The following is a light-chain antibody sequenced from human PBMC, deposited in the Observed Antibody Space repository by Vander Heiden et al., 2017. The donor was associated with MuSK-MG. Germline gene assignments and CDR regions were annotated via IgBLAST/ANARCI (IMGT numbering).Light chain of an antibody. CDR2: EDS. CDR1: NIGSKS. V-gene: IGLV3-21*02. Sequence: PPSVSVAPGQTARITCGGNNIGSKSVHWYQQKPGQAPVLVVYEDSDRPSGIPERFSGSTSGNTATRTISRVEAGDEADYYCQVWDNSSDHYVVFGTGTKLTVL. J-gene: IGLJ2*01. CDR3: QVWDNSSDHYVV.